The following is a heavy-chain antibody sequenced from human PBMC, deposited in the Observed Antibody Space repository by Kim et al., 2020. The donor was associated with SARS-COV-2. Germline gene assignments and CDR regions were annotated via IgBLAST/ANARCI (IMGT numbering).Heavy chain of an antibody. CDR3: ARGWPQSAGLDGFDV. CDR1: GFTFSIHS. V-gene: IGHV3-21*01. CDR2: ISGASDYI. D-gene: IGHD6-13*01. J-gene: IGHJ3*01. Sequence: GGSLRLSCAASGFTFSIHSVGWVRQAPGKGLEWVSSISGASDYIYYADSLKGRFTISRDNAKKSLYLQMNSLRVADTAVYFCARGWPQSAGLDGFDVWGQETMRTVSS.